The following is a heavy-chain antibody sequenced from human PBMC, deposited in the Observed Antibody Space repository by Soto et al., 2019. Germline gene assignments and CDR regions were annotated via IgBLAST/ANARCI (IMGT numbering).Heavy chain of an antibody. CDR2: IYHSGST. J-gene: IGHJ3*02. CDR1: GGSISSGGYS. Sequence: QLQLQESGSGLVKPSQTLSLTCAVSGGSISSGGYSWSWIRQPPGKGLEWIGYIYHSGSTYYNPSLTSRVTIAVDKSKYQFSLKLSSVTAADTAVYYCARDSETNGFDIWGQGTMVTVSS. D-gene: IGHD2-8*01. V-gene: IGHV4-30-2*01. CDR3: ARDSETNGFDI.